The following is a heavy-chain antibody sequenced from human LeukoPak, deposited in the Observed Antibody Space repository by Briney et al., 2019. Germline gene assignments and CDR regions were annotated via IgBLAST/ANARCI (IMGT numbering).Heavy chain of an antibody. CDR1: GYTFTSYG. Sequence: ASVKVSCKASGYTFTSYGISWVRQAPGQGLEWMGWISAYNGNTNYAQKLQGRVTMTTDTSTSTAHMELRSLRSDDTAVYYCARDLPVPRMYSSGWYGVAGRWFDPWGQGTLVTVSS. V-gene: IGHV1-18*01. J-gene: IGHJ5*02. D-gene: IGHD6-19*01. CDR3: ARDLPVPRMYSSGWYGVAGRWFDP. CDR2: ISAYNGNT.